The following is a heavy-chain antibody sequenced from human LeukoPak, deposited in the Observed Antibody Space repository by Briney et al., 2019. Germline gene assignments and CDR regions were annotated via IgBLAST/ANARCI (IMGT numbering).Heavy chain of an antibody. D-gene: IGHD5-24*01. CDR2: ISWNSGSI. CDR3: AKDTIGDGYNSLSFDY. J-gene: IGHJ4*02. CDR1: GFTFDDYA. V-gene: IGHV3-9*01. Sequence: GGSLRLSCAASGFTFDDYAMHWVRQAPGKGLEWVSGISWNSGSIGYADSVKGRFTISRDNAKNSLYLQMNSLRAEDTALYYCAKDTIGDGYNSLSFDYWGQGTLVTVSS.